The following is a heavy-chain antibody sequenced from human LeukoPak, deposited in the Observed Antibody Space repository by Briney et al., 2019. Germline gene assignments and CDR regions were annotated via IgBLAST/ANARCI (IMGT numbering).Heavy chain of an antibody. CDR2: IYYTGST. Sequence: PSETLSLTCTVSGGSVSSANYYWSWIRQPPGKGVEYIGYIYYTGSTNYNPSLKSRATISLDTSREQFSLKLSSVTAADTAAYYCARLSGSFFDYWGQGTLVTVSS. D-gene: IGHD1-26*01. CDR1: GGSVSSANYY. CDR3: ARLSGSFFDY. V-gene: IGHV4-61*01. J-gene: IGHJ4*02.